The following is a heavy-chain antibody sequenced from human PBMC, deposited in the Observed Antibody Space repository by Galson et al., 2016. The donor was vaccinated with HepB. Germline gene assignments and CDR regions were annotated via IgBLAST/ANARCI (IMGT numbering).Heavy chain of an antibody. CDR1: GFTLSTYA. V-gene: IGHV3-30*04. J-gene: IGHJ4*02. Sequence: SLRLSCAASGFTLSTYAMYWVRQAPGKGLEWVAFISYDGNKDFYADSVKGRFISSRDTSKNTVYLHMNSLRAEDKAVYYCVRDRVVTTQTFYFLFGHWGLGALVTVSS. CDR3: VRDRVVTTQTFYFLFGH. D-gene: IGHD3/OR15-3a*01. CDR2: ISYDGNKD.